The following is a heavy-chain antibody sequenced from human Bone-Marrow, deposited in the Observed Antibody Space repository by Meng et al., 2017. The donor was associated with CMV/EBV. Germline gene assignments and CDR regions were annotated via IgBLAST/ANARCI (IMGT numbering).Heavy chain of an antibody. CDR2: IYPGDSYS. Sequence: GGSLRLSCKASGYSFSTYWIGWVRQMPGRGLEWMGFIYPGDSYSRINPSFRGQVTISADKSTSTGYLQWSSLKASDTAMYYCARPQQQLALTWGQGTLVTVSS. J-gene: IGHJ4*02. D-gene: IGHD6-13*01. CDR1: GYSFSTYW. CDR3: ARPQQQLALT. V-gene: IGHV5-51*01.